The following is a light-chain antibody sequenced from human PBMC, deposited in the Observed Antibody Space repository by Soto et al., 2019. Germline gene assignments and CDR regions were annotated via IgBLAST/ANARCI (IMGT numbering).Light chain of an antibody. J-gene: IGKJ1*01. CDR1: QSLSSSY. CDR2: GAS. CDR3: QQYGSSPWT. Sequence: EIVLTQSPGTLSLSPGERGTLSCRASQSLSSSYLAWYQHKSGQAPRLLIYGASSRATGIPDRFSGSGFGTDFTLTISRLEPEDFAVYYWQQYGSSPWTFGQGTKVEIK. V-gene: IGKV3-20*01.